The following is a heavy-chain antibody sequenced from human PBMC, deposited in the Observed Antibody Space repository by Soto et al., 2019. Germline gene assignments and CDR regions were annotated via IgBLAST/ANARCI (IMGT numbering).Heavy chain of an antibody. D-gene: IGHD3-22*01. V-gene: IGHV5-51*01. J-gene: IGHJ3*02. CDR1: GYSFTSYW. CDR2: IYPGDSDT. CDR3: ARHYYYYDISGQDAFDI. Sequence: GESLKISCKCSGYSFTSYWIGWVRQMPGKGLEWMGIIYPGDSDTRYSPSFQGQVTISADKSISTAYLQWSSLKASDTAMYYCARHYYYYDISGQDAFDIWGQGTMVTVSS.